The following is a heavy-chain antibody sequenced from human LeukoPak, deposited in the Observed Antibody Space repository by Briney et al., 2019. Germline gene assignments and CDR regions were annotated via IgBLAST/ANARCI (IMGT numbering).Heavy chain of an antibody. Sequence: GGSLRLPCAASGFTFSSYAMSWVRQAPGKGLEWVSAFSGSGGSTYYADSVKGRFTISRDNAKNSLYLQMNSLRAEDTAVYYCARDGEAIVVVPAAKYYYYYYMDVWGKGTTVTVSS. CDR3: ARDGEAIVVVPAAKYYYYYYMDV. V-gene: IGHV3-23*01. CDR2: FSGSGGST. CDR1: GFTFSSYA. J-gene: IGHJ6*03. D-gene: IGHD2-2*01.